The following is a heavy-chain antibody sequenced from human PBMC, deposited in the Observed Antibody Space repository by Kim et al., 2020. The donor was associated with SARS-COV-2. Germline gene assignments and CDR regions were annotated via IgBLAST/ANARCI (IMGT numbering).Heavy chain of an antibody. J-gene: IGHJ5*02. V-gene: IGHV4-39*01. D-gene: IGHD6-13*01. Sequence: NPSLKSRVTISVDTSKNQFSLKLSSVTAADTAVYYCARPLAAAGTSWFDPWGQGTLVTVSS. CDR3: ARPLAAAGTSWFDP.